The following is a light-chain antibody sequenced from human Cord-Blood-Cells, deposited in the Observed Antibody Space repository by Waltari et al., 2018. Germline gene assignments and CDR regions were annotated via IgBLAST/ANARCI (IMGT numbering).Light chain of an antibody. CDR2: AAS. CDR1: QSISSY. CDR3: QQSYSTPYT. V-gene: IGKV1-39*01. J-gene: IGKJ2*01. Sequence: DLQMTQSPSSLSASVGDRVTITCRASQSISSYLNWYQQKPGKAPKLLIYAASSLQSGDPSRFSGSGSGKDFTLTISSLQPEDFATYYCQQSYSTPYTFGQGTKLEIK.